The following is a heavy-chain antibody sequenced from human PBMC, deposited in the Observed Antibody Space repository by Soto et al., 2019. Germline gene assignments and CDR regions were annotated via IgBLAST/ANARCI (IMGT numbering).Heavy chain of an antibody. V-gene: IGHV3-30*02. CDR3: TIVRVADSALDH. Sequence: AGGSLRLSCVGSGFIFSNNGMHWVRRTPGKGLEWVAFMSYDGSDTFYADSVKGRFTISRDNSKNTLFLHMSNLRAEDTAMYYCTIVRVADSALDHWGQGTLVTVSS. CDR1: GFIFSNNG. CDR2: MSYDGSDT. D-gene: IGHD3-10*02. J-gene: IGHJ4*02.